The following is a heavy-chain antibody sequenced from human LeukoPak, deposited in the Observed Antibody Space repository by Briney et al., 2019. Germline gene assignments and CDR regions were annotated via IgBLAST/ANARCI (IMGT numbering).Heavy chain of an antibody. V-gene: IGHV4-38-2*01. Sequence: SETLSLTCAVSGYSISSGYYWGWIRQPPGKGLEWIGSIYHSGSTYYNPSLKSRVTISVDTSKNQFSLKLSSVTAADTAVYYCARASSGWYAGGYFDYWGQGTLVTVSS. CDR1: GYSISSGYY. CDR2: IYHSGST. J-gene: IGHJ4*02. D-gene: IGHD6-19*01. CDR3: ARASSGWYAGGYFDY.